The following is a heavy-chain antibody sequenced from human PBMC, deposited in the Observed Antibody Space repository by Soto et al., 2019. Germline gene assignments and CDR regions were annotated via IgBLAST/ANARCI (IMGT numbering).Heavy chain of an antibody. CDR3: ARGLWFGESSYYFDY. CDR2: ISYDGSNK. V-gene: IGHV3-30-3*01. Sequence: GGSLRLSCAASGFTFSSYAMHWVRQAPGKGLEWVAVISYDGSNKYYADSVKGRFTISRDNSKNTLYLQMNSLRAEDTAVYYCARGLWFGESSYYFDYWGQGTLVTVSS. CDR1: GFTFSSYA. J-gene: IGHJ4*02. D-gene: IGHD3-10*01.